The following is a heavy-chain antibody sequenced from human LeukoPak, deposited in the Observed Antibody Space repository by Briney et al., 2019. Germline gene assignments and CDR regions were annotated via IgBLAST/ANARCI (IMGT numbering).Heavy chain of an antibody. CDR2: ISGSGGST. V-gene: IGHV3-23*01. J-gene: IGHJ6*02. CDR3: ARFRWGDNYYYGVDV. Sequence: GGSLRLSCATSGFTFSSYALNWVRQAPGQGLEWVSAISGSGGSTYYADSVKGRFTISRDTSKNMVYLQLNSLRAEDTAIYYCARFRWGDNYYYGVDVWGQGTTVIVSS. D-gene: IGHD3-16*01. CDR1: GFTFSSYA.